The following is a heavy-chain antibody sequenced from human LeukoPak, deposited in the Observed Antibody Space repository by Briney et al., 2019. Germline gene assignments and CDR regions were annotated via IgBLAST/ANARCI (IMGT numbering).Heavy chain of an antibody. D-gene: IGHD3-16*01. CDR2: ISGSGGST. CDR1: GFTFSTYA. V-gene: IGHV3-23*01. Sequence: PGGSLRLSCAVSGFTFSTYAMSWVRQAPGKGLEWVSAISGSGGSTYYADSVKGRFTISRDNSKNTLYLQMNSLRAEDTAVYYCAKLGKITPPQDIWGQGTMVTVSS. J-gene: IGHJ3*02. CDR3: AKLGKITPPQDI.